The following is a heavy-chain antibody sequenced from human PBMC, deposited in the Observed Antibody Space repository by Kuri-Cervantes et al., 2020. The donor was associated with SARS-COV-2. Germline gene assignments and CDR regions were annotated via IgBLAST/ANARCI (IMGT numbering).Heavy chain of an antibody. Sequence: GESLNISCAVSGFTFSSYAMHWVRQAPGKGLEWVAVISYDGSNKYYADSVKGRFTISRDNSKNTLYLQMNSLRAEDTAVSYCARDHLPSYGDPPRSYFNYYMDVWGKGTTVTVSS. CDR1: GFTFSSYA. V-gene: IGHV3-30-3*01. J-gene: IGHJ6*03. CDR3: ARDHLPSYGDPPRSYFNYYMDV. CDR2: ISYDGSNK. D-gene: IGHD4-17*01.